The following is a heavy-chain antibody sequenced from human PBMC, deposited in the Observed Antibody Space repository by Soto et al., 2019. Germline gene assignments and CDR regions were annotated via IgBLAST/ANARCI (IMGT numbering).Heavy chain of an antibody. CDR2: ISYDGSNK. J-gene: IGHJ4*02. CDR3: AKTRSGITVGGV. CDR1: GFTFSSYD. D-gene: IGHD3-16*01. V-gene: IGHV3-30*18. Sequence: QVQLVESGGGVVQPGRSLRLSCAASGFTFSSYDMHWVRQAPGKGLEWVAVISYDGSNKYYADSVKGRFTISRDNSKNTLHLPMNSLRVEDTAVHYCAKTRSGITVGGVWGQGALGTFSS.